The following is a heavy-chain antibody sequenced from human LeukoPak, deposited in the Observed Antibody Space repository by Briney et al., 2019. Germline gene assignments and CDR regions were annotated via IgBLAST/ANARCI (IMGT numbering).Heavy chain of an antibody. Sequence: GWSLRLSCAASGFTVTSNYMSWARQAPGKGLEWVSIIYSGGGAYYADSVKGRFTISRDNSRNTLFLQMNSLRAEDTAMYYCARVFPPNWFDPWGQGTLVTVSS. V-gene: IGHV3-66*01. J-gene: IGHJ5*02. D-gene: IGHD3-10*02. CDR3: ARVFPPNWFDP. CDR1: GFTVTSNY. CDR2: IYSGGGA.